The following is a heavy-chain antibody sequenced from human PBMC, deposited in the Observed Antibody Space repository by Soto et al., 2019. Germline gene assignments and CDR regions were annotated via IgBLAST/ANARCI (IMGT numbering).Heavy chain of an antibody. CDR3: TRAFRWLRQNWYFDL. V-gene: IGHV3-73*02. CDR2: IRSKANSYAT. J-gene: IGHJ2*01. D-gene: IGHD5-12*01. Sequence: EVQLVESGGGLVQPGGSLKLSCAASGFTFSGSAMHWVRQACGKGLEWVGRIRSKANSYATAYAASVKGRFTISRDDSKNTAYLQMNSLKTEDTAVYYCTRAFRWLRQNWYFDLWGRGTLVTVSS. CDR1: GFTFSGSA.